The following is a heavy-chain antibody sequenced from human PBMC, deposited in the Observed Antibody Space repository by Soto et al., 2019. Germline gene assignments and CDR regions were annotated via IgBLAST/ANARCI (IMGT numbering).Heavy chain of an antibody. CDR1: GYTFTTHA. CDR3: ASGNGGDRFWSGYYINYYYGMDV. CDR2: INGGTGQT. D-gene: IGHD3-3*01. Sequence: ASVKVSCKASGYTFTTHAMHWVRQAPGQSLEWMGWINGGTGQTKHSQRFQGRVNITRDTSASTAYMELSSVTAADTAVYYCASGNGGDRFWSGYYINYYYGMDVWGQGTTVTVSS. J-gene: IGHJ6*02. V-gene: IGHV1-3*01.